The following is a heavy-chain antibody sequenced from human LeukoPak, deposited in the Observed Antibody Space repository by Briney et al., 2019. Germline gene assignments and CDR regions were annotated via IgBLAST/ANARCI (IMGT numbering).Heavy chain of an antibody. CDR1: GYTFSNYN. V-gene: IGHV1-46*01. D-gene: IGHD6-13*01. Sequence: VASVKVSCKASGYTFSNYNVHWVRQAPGQGLEWMGIINPTGGSTNYAQKLQGRVTMTTDTSTSTAYMELRSLRSDDTAVYYCARGIAAAGTLGDYYYYMDVWGKGTTVTISS. J-gene: IGHJ6*03. CDR3: ARGIAAAGTLGDYYYYMDV. CDR2: INPTGGST.